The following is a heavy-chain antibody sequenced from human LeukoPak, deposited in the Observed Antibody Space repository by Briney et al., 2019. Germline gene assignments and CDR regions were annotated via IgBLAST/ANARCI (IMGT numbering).Heavy chain of an antibody. Sequence: ASVKVSCKASGYTFTSYAMNWVRQAPGQGLEWMGWINTNTGNPTYAQGFTGRFVFSLDTSVSTAYLQISSLKAEDTAVYYCARGMITFGGVIAVRRPFDYWGQGTLVTVSS. J-gene: IGHJ4*02. CDR2: INTNTGNP. D-gene: IGHD3-16*02. CDR3: ARGMITFGGVIAVRRPFDY. V-gene: IGHV7-4-1*02. CDR1: GYTFTSYA.